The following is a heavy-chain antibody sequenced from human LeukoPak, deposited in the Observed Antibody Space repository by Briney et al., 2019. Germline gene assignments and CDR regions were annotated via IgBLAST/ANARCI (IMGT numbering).Heavy chain of an antibody. CDR2: MNPNSGNT. CDR3: ARVRPPYCSSTSCYKESDP. J-gene: IGHJ5*02. V-gene: IGHV1-8*01. CDR1: GYTFTSYD. D-gene: IGHD2-2*02. Sequence: GASVKVSCKASGYTFTSYDINWVRQATGQGLEWMGWMNPNSGNTGYAQKFQGRVTMTRNTSISTAYMELSSLRSEDTAVYYCARVRPPYCSSTSCYKESDPWGQGTLVTVSS.